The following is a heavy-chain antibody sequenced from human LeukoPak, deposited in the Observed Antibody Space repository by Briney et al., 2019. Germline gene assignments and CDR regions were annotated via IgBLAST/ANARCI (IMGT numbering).Heavy chain of an antibody. CDR1: GGSINNYY. CDR2: IYTRGST. V-gene: IGHV4-4*07. J-gene: IGHJ3*02. CDR3: ARGRYCSADICSGGDAFDI. Sequence: SETLSLTCTVPGGSINNYYWSWIRQPAGKGLEWIGRIYTRGSTNYNLSLKSRVTMSADTSKNQFSLKLSSVTAADTAVYYCARGRYCSADICSGGDAFDIWGQGTMVSVSS. D-gene: IGHD2-15*01.